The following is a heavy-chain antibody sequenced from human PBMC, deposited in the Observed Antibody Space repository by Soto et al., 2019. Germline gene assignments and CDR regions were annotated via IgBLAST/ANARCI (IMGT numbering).Heavy chain of an antibody. CDR2: ISYDGSNK. D-gene: IGHD5-12*01. V-gene: IGHV3-30*18. CDR3: AKDSHGYNENFDY. Sequence: QVQLVESGGGVVQPGRSLRLSCAASGFTFSSYGMHWVRQAPGKGLKWVAVISYDGSNKYYADSVRGRFTISRDNSKNTLYLQMHSLTAEDTAVYYCAKDSHGYNENFDYWGRGTLVTVSS. CDR1: GFTFSSYG. J-gene: IGHJ4*02.